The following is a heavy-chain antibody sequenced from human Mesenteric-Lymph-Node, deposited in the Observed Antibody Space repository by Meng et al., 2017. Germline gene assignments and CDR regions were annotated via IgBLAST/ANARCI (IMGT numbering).Heavy chain of an antibody. CDR1: GDSISRNSYY. V-gene: IGHV4-39*01. CDR3: ARHRGNYYQSFLH. J-gene: IGHJ1*01. CDR2: IDYSGIT. Sequence: QVPLQESGPGLVKSSETLSLTCTVSGDSISRNSYYWGWIRQPPGKGLEWIASIDYSGITFQNPSLKSRLTTSVDTSKNQFSLQLRFVTAADTAVYYCARHRGNYYQSFLHWGQGTLVTVSS. D-gene: IGHD1-26*01.